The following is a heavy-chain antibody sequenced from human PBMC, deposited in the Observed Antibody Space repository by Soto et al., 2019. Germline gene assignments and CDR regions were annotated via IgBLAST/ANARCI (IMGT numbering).Heavy chain of an antibody. CDR1: GYAFTTYG. J-gene: IGHJ4*02. Sequence: QVHLVQSGAEVKKPGASVKVSCKGSGYAFTTYGITWVRQAPGQGLEWMGWISAHNGNTNYAQKLQGRVTVTRDTSTSTAYMELRGLRSGDTAVYYWARGRYGDYWGQGALVTVSP. D-gene: IGHD1-1*01. V-gene: IGHV1-18*01. CDR2: ISAHNGNT. CDR3: ARGRYGDY.